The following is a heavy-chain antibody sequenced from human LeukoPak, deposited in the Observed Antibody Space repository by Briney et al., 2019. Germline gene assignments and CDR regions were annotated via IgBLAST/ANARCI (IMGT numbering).Heavy chain of an antibody. D-gene: IGHD1-20*01. CDR2: IIPIFGTA. V-gene: IGHV1-69*01. J-gene: IGHJ6*03. CDR3: ARDNWSIFYYYFYMDV. CDR1: GGTFSSYA. Sequence: SVKVSCKASGGTFSSYAISWVRQAPGQGLEWMGGIIPIFGTANYAQKFQGRVTITADESTSTAYMELSSLRSEDTAVYYCARDNWSIFYYYFYMDVWGKGTTVTVSS.